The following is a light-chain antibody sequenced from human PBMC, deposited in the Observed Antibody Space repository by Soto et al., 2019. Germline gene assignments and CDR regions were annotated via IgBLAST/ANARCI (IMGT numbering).Light chain of an antibody. V-gene: IGKV1-5*01. CDR2: DAS. Sequence: DIQMTQSPSTLSASVGDTVTVTCRASQSIGGWLAWYQQKPGKAPKLLIFDASTLENGVPARFSGSRSGPEFSLTISSLQPDDFATYYCQQYYSYWTFGQGTKVEIK. J-gene: IGKJ1*01. CDR3: QQYYSYWT. CDR1: QSIGGW.